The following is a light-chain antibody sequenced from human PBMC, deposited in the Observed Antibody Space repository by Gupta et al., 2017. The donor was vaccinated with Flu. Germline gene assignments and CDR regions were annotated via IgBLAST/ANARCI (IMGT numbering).Light chain of an antibody. Sequence: NFMLPQPHSASASPGKTVTISCTRSSSSIGLNYVQWYQQRPGTSPKNVIYEDDQSPSGVPDRFSGSIDRSANSASLTIAGLKTEDEADYYCQSYDVFGGGTKLTVL. CDR2: EDD. V-gene: IGLV6-57*01. CDR3: QSYDV. CDR1: SSSIGLNY. J-gene: IGLJ2*01.